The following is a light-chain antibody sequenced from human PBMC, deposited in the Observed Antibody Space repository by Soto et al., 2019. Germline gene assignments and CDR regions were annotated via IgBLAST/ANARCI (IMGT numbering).Light chain of an antibody. CDR2: DVS. Sequence: QSALTQPASVSGSPGQSITISCNGTSSDVGGYNYVSWYQQHPGKAPKLMIFDVSNRPSGVSNRFSGSKSGNTASLTISGLQAEDEADYYCSSYTSSNTYVVFGGGTKLTVL. V-gene: IGLV2-14*01. J-gene: IGLJ2*01. CDR3: SSYTSSNTYVV. CDR1: SSDVGGYNY.